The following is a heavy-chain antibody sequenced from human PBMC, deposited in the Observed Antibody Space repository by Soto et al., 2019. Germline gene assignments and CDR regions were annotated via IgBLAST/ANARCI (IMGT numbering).Heavy chain of an antibody. D-gene: IGHD3-10*01. CDR2: IQDGGSI. Sequence: EVLLEESGGDLVQPGGSLRLSCAASGFSVSNNYMTWVRQVPGKGLEWVSVIQDGGSITYADSVRDRFTISRDSSKNTVFLQISSLRPEDTAVYFCARGEGSGSNALGQWGQGTLVTVSS. CDR1: GFSVSNNY. CDR3: ARGEGSGSNALGQ. V-gene: IGHV3-66*01. J-gene: IGHJ4*02.